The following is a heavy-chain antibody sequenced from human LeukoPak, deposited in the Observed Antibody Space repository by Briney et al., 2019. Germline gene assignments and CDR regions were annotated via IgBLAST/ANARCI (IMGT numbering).Heavy chain of an antibody. Sequence: PGGSLRLFCAASGFNFSSYGMHWVRLAPGKGLEGVAVIWYDGSNKYYADSVKGRFTISRDNFKNTLYLQMNSLRAEDMAVYYCARGRRVSGWYYFDYWGQGTLVTVSS. V-gene: IGHV3-33*01. CDR3: ARGRRVSGWYYFDY. CDR2: IWYDGSNK. D-gene: IGHD6-19*01. J-gene: IGHJ4*02. CDR1: GFNFSSYG.